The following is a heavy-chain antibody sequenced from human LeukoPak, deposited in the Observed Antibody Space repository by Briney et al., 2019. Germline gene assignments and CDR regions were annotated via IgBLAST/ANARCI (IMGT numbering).Heavy chain of an antibody. Sequence: ASVKVSCKASGYTFTSYDINWVQQATGQGLEWMGWMNPNSGNTGYAQKFQGRVTMTRNTSISTAYMELSSLRSEDTAVYYCARGPSPLYYDPIWGQGTMVTVSS. V-gene: IGHV1-8*01. CDR3: ARGPSPLYYDPI. CDR1: GYTFTSYD. J-gene: IGHJ3*02. CDR2: MNPNSGNT. D-gene: IGHD3-22*01.